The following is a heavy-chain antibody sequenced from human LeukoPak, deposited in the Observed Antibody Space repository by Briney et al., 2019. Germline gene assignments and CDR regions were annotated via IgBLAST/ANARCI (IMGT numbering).Heavy chain of an antibody. J-gene: IGHJ6*03. V-gene: IGHV4-39*01. CDR2: MYYSGTT. CDR1: GGSISSSGFY. Sequence: SETLSLTCTVSGGSISSSGFYWGWIRQPPGQGLEWIGTMYYSGTTYYNPSLKSRVTLSVDTSKNQFSLRLRSLTAADTAVYYCARLVGDRRDIHHYYMDVWGKGTTVTVSS. D-gene: IGHD3-16*01. CDR3: ARLVGDRRDIHHYYMDV.